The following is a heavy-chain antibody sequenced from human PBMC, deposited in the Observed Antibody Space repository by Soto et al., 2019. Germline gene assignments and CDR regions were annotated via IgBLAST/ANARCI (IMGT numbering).Heavy chain of an antibody. D-gene: IGHD1-1*01. CDR1: GFTFSDYY. Sequence: PGGSLRLSCAASGFTFSDYYMSWIRQAPGKGLEWVSYISSSGSTIYYADSVKGRITISRDNAKNSLYLQMSSLRAEDTAVYYCAREGESRLEPYYYMDVWGKGTTVTVSS. J-gene: IGHJ6*03. CDR2: ISSSGSTI. CDR3: AREGESRLEPYYYMDV. V-gene: IGHV3-11*01.